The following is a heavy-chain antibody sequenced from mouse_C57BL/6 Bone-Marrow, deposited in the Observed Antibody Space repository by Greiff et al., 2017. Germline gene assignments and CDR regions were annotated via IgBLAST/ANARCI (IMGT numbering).Heavy chain of an antibody. Sequence: QVQLKESGAELVKPGASVKMSCKASGYTFTSYWITWVKQRPGQGLEWIGDIYPGSGSTTYNEKFKSKATMTVDTSFSTAYMLLSSLTSEDSSVYYWARGSNYFAYWGQGTLVTVSA. CDR3: ARGSNYFAY. CDR1: GYTFTSYW. J-gene: IGHJ3*01. CDR2: IYPGSGST. D-gene: IGHD2-5*01. V-gene: IGHV1-55*01.